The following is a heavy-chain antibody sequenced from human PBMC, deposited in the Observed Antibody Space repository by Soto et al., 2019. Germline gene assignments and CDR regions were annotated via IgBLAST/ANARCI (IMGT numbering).Heavy chain of an antibody. J-gene: IGHJ4*02. Sequence: ASVKVSCKASGYTFTSHFVHWLRQAPGQGLECMGMIDRSGRGPNYAQKFQGRVTMTRXTXXSXXXVXVXXLRXEXTAIYYCARDSRDSSGKLDYWGQGTLVTVSS. CDR1: GYTFTSHF. CDR2: IDRSGRGP. D-gene: IGHD3-22*01. V-gene: IGHV1-46*01. CDR3: ARDSRDSSGKLDY.